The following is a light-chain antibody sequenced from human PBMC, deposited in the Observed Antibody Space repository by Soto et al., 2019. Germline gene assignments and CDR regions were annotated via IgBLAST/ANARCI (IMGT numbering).Light chain of an antibody. CDR3: QQYGSSGLFT. CDR1: QSVSSSY. J-gene: IGKJ3*01. Sequence: EIVLTQSPGTLSLSPGERATLSCRASQSVSSSYLAWYQQKPGQAPRLLIFGASSRAPGIPDRFSGGGSGIDFTLTISRLEPEDFAVYYCQQYGSSGLFTFGPGTKVDIK. CDR2: GAS. V-gene: IGKV3-20*01.